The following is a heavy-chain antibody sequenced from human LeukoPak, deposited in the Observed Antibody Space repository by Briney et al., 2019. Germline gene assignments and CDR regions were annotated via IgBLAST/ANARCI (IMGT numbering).Heavy chain of an antibody. CDR2: IYYSGST. J-gene: IGHJ3*02. V-gene: IGHV4-59*01. D-gene: IGHD3-10*01. Sequence: SETLSLTCTVSGGSISSYYWSWIRQPPGKGLEWIGYIYYSGSTNYNPSLKSRVTISVDTSKNQFSLKLSSVTAAGTAVYYCARVGYYGSFAFDIWGQGTMVTVSS. CDR3: ARVGYYGSFAFDI. CDR1: GGSISSYY.